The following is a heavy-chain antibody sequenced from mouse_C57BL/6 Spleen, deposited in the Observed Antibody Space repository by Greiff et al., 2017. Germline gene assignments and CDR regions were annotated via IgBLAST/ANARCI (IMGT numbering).Heavy chain of an antibody. V-gene: IGHV5-9*01. J-gene: IGHJ2*01. D-gene: IGHD3-3*01. CDR3: ARHPGTGFDY. Sequence: EVQLVESGGGLVKPGGSLKLSCAASGFTFSSYTMSWVRQTPEKRLEWVATISGGGGNTYYPDSVKGRFTISRDNAKNTLYLQMSSLRSEDTALYYCARHPGTGFDYWGQGTTLTVSS. CDR1: GFTFSSYT. CDR2: ISGGGGNT.